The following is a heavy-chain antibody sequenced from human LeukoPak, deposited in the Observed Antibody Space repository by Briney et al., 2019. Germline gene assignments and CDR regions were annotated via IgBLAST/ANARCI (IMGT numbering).Heavy chain of an antibody. CDR2: IYYSGST. CDR1: GGSISSYY. CDR3: ARHGMRLGPFDY. V-gene: IGHV4-59*08. D-gene: IGHD3/OR15-3a*01. J-gene: IGHJ4*02. Sequence: PSETLSLTCTVSGGSISSYYWSWIRQPPGKGLEGIGYIYYSGSTNYNPSLKSRVTISVDTSKNQFSLKLSSVTAADTAVYYCARHGMRLGPFDYWGQGTLVTVSS.